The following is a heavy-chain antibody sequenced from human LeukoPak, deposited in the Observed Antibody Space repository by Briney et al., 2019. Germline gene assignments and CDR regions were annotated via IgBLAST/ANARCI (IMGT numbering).Heavy chain of an antibody. V-gene: IGHV3-53*04. CDR2: IYSGGST. Sequence: GGSLRLSCAASGFTVSSNYMSWVRQAPGKGLEWVSVIYSGGSTYYADSVKGRFTISRHNSKNTLYLQMNSLRAEDTAVYYCARDHGARYYDSSGYPGNYGMDVWGQGTTVTVSS. D-gene: IGHD3-22*01. J-gene: IGHJ6*02. CDR1: GFTVSSNY. CDR3: ARDHGARYYDSSGYPGNYGMDV.